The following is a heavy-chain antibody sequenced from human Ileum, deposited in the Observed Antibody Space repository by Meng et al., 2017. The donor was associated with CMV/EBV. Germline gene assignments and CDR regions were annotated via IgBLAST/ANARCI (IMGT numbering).Heavy chain of an antibody. CDR3: ALWTGTDNYYIDY. Sequence: KASRPAVSTHTFAWVRQAPGQGLEWMGMIVPILDTTTYAEKFQGRVTLTADRSTTTAYMEVNSLKSDDTAVYFCALWTGTDNYYIDYWGQGTLVTVSS. V-gene: IGHV1-69*08. CDR1: RPAVSTHT. CDR2: IVPILDTT. D-gene: IGHD1-1*01. J-gene: IGHJ4*02.